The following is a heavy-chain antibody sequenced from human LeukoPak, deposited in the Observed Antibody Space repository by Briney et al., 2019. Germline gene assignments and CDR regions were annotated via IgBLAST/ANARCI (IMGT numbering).Heavy chain of an antibody. D-gene: IGHD6-19*01. J-gene: IGHJ4*02. V-gene: IGHV5-51*01. CDR3: ARQIGSSGYFDF. Sequence: GESLMISCKGSGYSFTSYWIAWVRQMPGKGLEWMGIIYPGDSDTRYSPAFKGQVTISADKSISTAYLQWSGLQASDTAMYYCARQIGSSGYFDFWGQGTLVTVSS. CDR1: GYSFTSYW. CDR2: IYPGDSDT.